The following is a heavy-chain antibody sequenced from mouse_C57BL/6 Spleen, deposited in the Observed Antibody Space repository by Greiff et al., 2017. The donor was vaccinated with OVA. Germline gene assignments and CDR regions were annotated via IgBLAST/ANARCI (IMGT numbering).Heavy chain of an antibody. CDR3: ARRPYGSSPFDY. Sequence: EVNVVESGGDFVKPGGSLKLSCAASGFTFSSYGMSWVRQTPDKRLEWVATISSGGSYTYYPDSVKGRFTISRDNAKNTLYLQMSSLKSEDTAMYYGARRPYGSSPFDYWGQGTTLTVSS. CDR1: GFTFSSYG. V-gene: IGHV5-6*02. D-gene: IGHD1-1*01. J-gene: IGHJ2*01. CDR2: ISSGGSYT.